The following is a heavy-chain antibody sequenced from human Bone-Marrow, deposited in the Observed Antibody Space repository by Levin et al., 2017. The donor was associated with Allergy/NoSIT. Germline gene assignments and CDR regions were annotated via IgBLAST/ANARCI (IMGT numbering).Heavy chain of an antibody. Sequence: PGASVKVSCKASGYTLTSNGITWVRQAPGQGLEWLGWISPYNGDTKFAQTIKGRVTLTVDASTNTAYMELRSLRSDDTAIYFCANSPYVCDANSCYPGLMDVWGQGTSVTVSS. J-gene: IGHJ6*02. D-gene: IGHD2-2*01. CDR1: GYTLTSNG. CDR3: ANSPYVCDANSCYPGLMDV. CDR2: ISPYNGDT. V-gene: IGHV1-18*01.